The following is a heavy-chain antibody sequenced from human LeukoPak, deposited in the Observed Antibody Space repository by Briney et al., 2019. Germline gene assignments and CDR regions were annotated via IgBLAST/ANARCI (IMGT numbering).Heavy chain of an antibody. CDR1: GFIFSNYA. Sequence: GGSLRLSCAASGFIFSNYALMWLRQSPGKGLEWVSAIRGSGGGTFYADSVKGRFTISRDNSKNTLYLQMNGLRAEDTAVYYCARDQHGDYGGAFDMWGRGTLVTVSS. J-gene: IGHJ3*02. CDR2: IRGSGGGT. D-gene: IGHD4-17*01. V-gene: IGHV3-23*01. CDR3: ARDQHGDYGGAFDM.